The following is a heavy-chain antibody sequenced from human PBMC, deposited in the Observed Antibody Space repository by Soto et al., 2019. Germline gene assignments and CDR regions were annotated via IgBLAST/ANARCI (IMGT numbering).Heavy chain of an antibody. Sequence: SETLSLTCAVSGGSISSGGYSWSWIRQPPGKGLEWIGYIYHSGSTYYNPSLKSRVTISVDRSKNQFSLKLSSVTAADTAVYYCARGGVDYYDSNCYYFSRDYFDYWGQGTLVTVSS. J-gene: IGHJ4*02. CDR1: GGSISSGGYS. V-gene: IGHV4-30-2*01. CDR3: ARGGVDYYDSNCYYFSRDYFDY. D-gene: IGHD3-22*01. CDR2: IYHSGST.